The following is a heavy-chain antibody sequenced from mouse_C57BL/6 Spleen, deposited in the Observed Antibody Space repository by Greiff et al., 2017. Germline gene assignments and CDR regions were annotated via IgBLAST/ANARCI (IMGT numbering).Heavy chain of an antibody. CDR1: GYTFTSYW. Sequence: VQLQQPGAELVRPGSSVKLSCKASGYTFTSYWMHWVKQRPIQGLEWIGNIDPSDSETHYNQKFKDKATLTVDKSSSTAYMQLSSLTSEDSAVYYCARSEDGSSYFYAMDYWGQGTSVTVSS. J-gene: IGHJ4*01. D-gene: IGHD1-1*01. CDR3: ARSEDGSSYFYAMDY. CDR2: IDPSDSET. V-gene: IGHV1-52*01.